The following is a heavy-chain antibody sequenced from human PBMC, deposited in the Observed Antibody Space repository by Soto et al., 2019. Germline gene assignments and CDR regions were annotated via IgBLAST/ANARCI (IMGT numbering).Heavy chain of an antibody. D-gene: IGHD2-2*01. J-gene: IGHJ6*02. V-gene: IGHV4-38-2*02. Sequence: GPINTSETLSLTCAVSGYSISSGYYWGWIRQPPGKGLEWIGSIYHSGSTYYNPSLKSRVTISVDTSKNQFSLKLSSVTAADTAVYYCARDSSTSRYYYYGMDVWGQGTTVTVSS. CDR3: ARDSSTSRYYYYGMDV. CDR2: IYHSGST. CDR1: GYSISSGYY.